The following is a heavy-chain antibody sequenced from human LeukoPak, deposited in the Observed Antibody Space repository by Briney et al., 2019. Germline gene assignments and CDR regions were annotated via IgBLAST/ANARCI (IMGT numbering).Heavy chain of an antibody. V-gene: IGHV4-59*08. J-gene: IGHJ6*02. D-gene: IGHD1-26*01. Sequence: SETLSLTCTVSGGSISSYYWSWIRQPPGKGLEWIGYIYYSGSTNYNPSLKSRVTISVDTSKNQFSLKLSSVTAADTAVYYCARLSRTPRGSYYPHYYYGMDVWGQGTTVTVSS. CDR2: IYYSGST. CDR3: ARLSRTPRGSYYPHYYYGMDV. CDR1: GGSISSYY.